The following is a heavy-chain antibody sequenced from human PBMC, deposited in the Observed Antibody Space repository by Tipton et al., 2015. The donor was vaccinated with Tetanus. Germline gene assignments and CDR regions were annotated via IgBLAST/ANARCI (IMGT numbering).Heavy chain of an antibody. J-gene: IGHJ3*02. CDR3: ARDAGTVEPEGAFDI. Sequence: TLSLTCTVSGGSISSGGYYWSWIRQHPGKGLEWIGYIYYSGSTYYNPSPKSRVTISVDTSKNQFSLKLSSVTAADTAVYYCARDAGTVEPEGAFDIWGQGTMVTVSS. D-gene: IGHD4-23*01. CDR2: IYYSGST. CDR1: GGSISSGGYY. V-gene: IGHV4-31*03.